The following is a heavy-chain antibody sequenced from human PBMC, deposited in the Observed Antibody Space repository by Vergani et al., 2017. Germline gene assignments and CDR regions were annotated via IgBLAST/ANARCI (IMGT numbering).Heavy chain of an antibody. CDR3: ARVESSGWYFGYXFDY. J-gene: IGHJ4*02. CDR2: ISSSGSTI. V-gene: IGHV3-48*03. D-gene: IGHD6-19*01. CDR1: GFTFSSYE. Sequence: EVQLVESGGGLVQPGGSLRLSCAASGFTFSSYEMNWVRQAPGKGLEWVSYISSSGSTIYYADSVKGRFTISRDNAKNSLYLQMNSLRAEDTAVYYCARVESSGWYFGYXFDYWGQGTLVTVSS.